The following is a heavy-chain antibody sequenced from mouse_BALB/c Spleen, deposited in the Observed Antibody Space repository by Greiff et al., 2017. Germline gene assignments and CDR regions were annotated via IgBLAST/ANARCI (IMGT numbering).Heavy chain of an antibody. CDR2: IWAGGSR. J-gene: IGHJ4*01. CDR3: ARGLPYAMDY. V-gene: IGHV2-9*02. Sequence: VKLMESGPGLVAPSQSLSITCTVSGFSLTSYGVHWVRQPPGKGLEWLGVIWAGGSRNYNSALMSRLSISKDNSKSQVFLKMNSLHTDDTAMYYCARGLPYAMDYWGQGTSVTVSS. CDR1: GFSLTSYG.